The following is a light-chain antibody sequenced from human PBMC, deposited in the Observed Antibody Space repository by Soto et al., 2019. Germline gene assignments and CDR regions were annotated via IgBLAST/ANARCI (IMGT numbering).Light chain of an antibody. CDR3: QHYGSSRT. V-gene: IGKV3-20*01. Sequence: EGVLTQSPGTLSLSPGERATLSCRASQSLTSSYLAWYQQKPGQAPRLLIYGASNRATGIPDRFSGSGSGTDFTLTISRLEPEDFAVYFCQHYGSSRTFGQGTKVEIK. J-gene: IGKJ1*01. CDR2: GAS. CDR1: QSLTSSY.